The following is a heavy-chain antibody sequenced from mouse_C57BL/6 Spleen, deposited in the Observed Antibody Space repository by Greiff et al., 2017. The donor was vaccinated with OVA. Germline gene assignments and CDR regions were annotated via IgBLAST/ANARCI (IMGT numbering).Heavy chain of an antibody. D-gene: IGHD3-1*01. CDR3: ASRATGPFAY. CDR2: IHPNSGST. J-gene: IGHJ3*01. V-gene: IGHV1-64*01. CDR1: GYTFTSYW. Sequence: QVQLQQPGAELVKPGASVKLSCKASGYTFTSYWMHWVKQRPGQGLEWIGMIHPNSGSTNYNEKFKSKATLTVDNSSSTAYMQLSSLTSEDSAVYYCASRATGPFAYWGQGTLVTVSA.